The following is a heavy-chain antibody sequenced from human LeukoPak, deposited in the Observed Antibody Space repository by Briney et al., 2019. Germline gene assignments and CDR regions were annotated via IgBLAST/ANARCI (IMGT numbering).Heavy chain of an antibody. D-gene: IGHD2-21*02. Sequence: GGSLRLSCAVSAFTFSSYAMSWVRQAPGKGLEWVSSVSGSGGITYYYADSVKGRFTISRDNSKNTLYLQMNSLRAEDTAVYFCVTDWRGSSCDGDCLRYWGQGTLVTVSS. J-gene: IGHJ4*02. CDR2: VSGSGGIT. CDR3: VTDWRGSSCDGDCLRY. V-gene: IGHV3-23*01. CDR1: AFTFSSYA.